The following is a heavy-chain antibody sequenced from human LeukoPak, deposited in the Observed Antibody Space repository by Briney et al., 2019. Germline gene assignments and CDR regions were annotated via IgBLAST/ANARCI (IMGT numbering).Heavy chain of an antibody. J-gene: IGHJ6*03. CDR3: ARPGRVRGVIVDYYYYYYMDV. Sequence: SETLSLTCAVYGGSFSGYYWSWIRQPPGKGLEWIGEINDSGSTTYNPSLKSRVTISVDTSKNQFSLKLSSVTAADTAVYYCARPGRVRGVIVDYYYYYYMDVWGKGTTVTVSS. D-gene: IGHD3-10*01. CDR1: GGSFSGYY. V-gene: IGHV4-34*01. CDR2: INDSGST.